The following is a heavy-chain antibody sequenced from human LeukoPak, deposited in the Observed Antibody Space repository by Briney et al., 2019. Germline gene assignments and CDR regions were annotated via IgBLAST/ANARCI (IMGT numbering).Heavy chain of an antibody. D-gene: IGHD6-19*01. Sequence: PGESLKISCRSSGHDFTGYWIAWVRQLPGKGLEWMGIIHPSDSETQYGPSFQGQVTISADNSISTAYLQWSRLKASDTAMYYCARSGGGWYGVEYFQHWGQGTLVTVSS. V-gene: IGHV5-51*01. CDR2: IHPSDSET. CDR1: GHDFTGYW. CDR3: ARSGGGWYGVEYFQH. J-gene: IGHJ1*01.